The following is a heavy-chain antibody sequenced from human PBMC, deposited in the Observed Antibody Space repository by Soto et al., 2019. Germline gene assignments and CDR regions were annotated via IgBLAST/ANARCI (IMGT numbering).Heavy chain of an antibody. D-gene: IGHD1-26*01. CDR3: ARRGSGNYYDY. CDR2: SSGSGDSA. Sequence: EVQLLESGGGLVQPGGSLRLSCAASGFTFSSFAMRWVRQAPGKGLEWVSSSSGSGDSAYYADSVKGRFTISRDNSKNTLYLQMNSLRAEDTAVYYCARRGSGNYYDYWGQETLVTVSS. CDR1: GFTFSSFA. V-gene: IGHV3-23*01. J-gene: IGHJ4*02.